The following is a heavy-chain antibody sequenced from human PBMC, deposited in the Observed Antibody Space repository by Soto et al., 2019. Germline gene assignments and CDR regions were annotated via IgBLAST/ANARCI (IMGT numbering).Heavy chain of an antibody. CDR2: IVVGSGNT. CDR3: AAEEEYYCSVGSCYPEYYYYYGMDV. V-gene: IGHV1-58*01. Sequence: ASVKVSCKASGFTFTSSAVQWVRQARGQRLEWIGWIVVGSGNTNYAQKFQERVTITRDMSTSTAYMELSSLRSEDTAVYYCAAEEEYYCSVGSCYPEYYYYYGMDVWGQGTTVTVSS. D-gene: IGHD2-15*01. CDR1: GFTFTSSA. J-gene: IGHJ6*02.